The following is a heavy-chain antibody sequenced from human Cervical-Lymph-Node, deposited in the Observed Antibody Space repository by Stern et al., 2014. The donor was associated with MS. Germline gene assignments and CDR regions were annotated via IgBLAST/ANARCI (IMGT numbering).Heavy chain of an antibody. D-gene: IGHD2-8*02. V-gene: IGHV1-2*02. J-gene: IGHJ4*02. CDR3: ARDAPGPADQTACYDY. CDR2: IDCNSGAT. CDR1: TYTFTAYH. Sequence: VPLVESGAEVKQPGTSVKVSCKASTYTFTAYHLHWVRQAPGQGLEWMGRIDCNSGATKYAQKLQGRVTMTRDTSISTAYMELSRLTSDDTAVYYCARDAPGPADQTACYDYWGQGTLVTVSS.